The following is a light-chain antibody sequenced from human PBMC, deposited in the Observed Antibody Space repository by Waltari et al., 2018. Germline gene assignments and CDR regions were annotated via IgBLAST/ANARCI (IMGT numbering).Light chain of an antibody. V-gene: IGLV2-8*01. Sequence: QSALTQPPSASGSPGQSVTISCTGTSSDVGDSDHVTWHQQHPGKAPKLIIFEVNKRPSGVPDRFSGSKSGNTASLTVSGLQPEDEAHYYCSAYGGRNNLVFGGGTELTVV. CDR2: EVN. CDR3: SAYGGRNNLV. CDR1: SSDVGDSDH. J-gene: IGLJ3*02.